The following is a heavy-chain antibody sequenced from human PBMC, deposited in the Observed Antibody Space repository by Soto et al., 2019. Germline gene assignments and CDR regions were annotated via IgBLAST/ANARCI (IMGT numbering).Heavy chain of an antibody. CDR3: AREFCTRSGCYGSFDL. Sequence: VASVKVSCKASGYTFSNYYVHWVRQAPGQGLEWMGIINPSGGRTSHAQKFQGSVTMTSDTSTSTVYMELSSLTSDDTAVYYCAREFCTRSGCYGSFDLWGQGTLVTVSS. J-gene: IGHJ4*02. CDR1: GYTFSNYY. V-gene: IGHV1-46*01. CDR2: INPSGGRT. D-gene: IGHD2-8*02.